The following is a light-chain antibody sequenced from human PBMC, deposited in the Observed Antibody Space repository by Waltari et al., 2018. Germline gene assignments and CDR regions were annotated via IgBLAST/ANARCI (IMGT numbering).Light chain of an antibody. Sequence: QSVLTQPPSASRTPGPTVTIPWSGISSTLETYHVNWYQHLPGAAPKLLICLNNQRPSGVPDRFSASKSGTSASLAISGLQSEDEADYYCAAWDGSLNGVVFGGGTKLTVL. CDR2: LNN. CDR3: AAWDGSLNGVV. V-gene: IGLV1-44*01. CDR1: SSTLETYH. J-gene: IGLJ2*01.